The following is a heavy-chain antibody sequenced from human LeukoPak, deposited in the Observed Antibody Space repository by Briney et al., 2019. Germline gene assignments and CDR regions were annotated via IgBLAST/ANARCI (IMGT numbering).Heavy chain of an antibody. CDR3: AREGGHGYFQH. D-gene: IGHD2-15*01. CDR2: IIPILGIA. CDR1: GGTFSSYA. V-gene: IGHV1-69*04. Sequence: GASVKVSCKASGGTFSSYAISWVRQAPGQGLEWMGRIIPILGIANYAQKFQGRVTITADKSTSTAYMELSSLRSEDTAVYYCAREGGHGYFQHWGQGTLVTVSS. J-gene: IGHJ1*01.